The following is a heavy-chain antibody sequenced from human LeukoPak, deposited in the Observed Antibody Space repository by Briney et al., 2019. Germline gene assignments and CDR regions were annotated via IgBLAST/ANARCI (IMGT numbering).Heavy chain of an antibody. D-gene: IGHD6-13*01. J-gene: IGHJ4*02. Sequence: GGSLRLSCAASRFTFSSYSMNWVRQAPGKGLEWVSSISSSSSYIYYADSVKGRFTISRDNAKNSLYLQMNSLRAEDTAVYYCARELIAAAGAGGYWGQGTLVTVSS. V-gene: IGHV3-21*01. CDR2: ISSSSSYI. CDR1: RFTFSSYS. CDR3: ARELIAAAGAGGY.